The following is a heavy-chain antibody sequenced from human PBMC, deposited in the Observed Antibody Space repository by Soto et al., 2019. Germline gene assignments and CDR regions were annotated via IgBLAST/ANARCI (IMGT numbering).Heavy chain of an antibody. V-gene: IGHV3-33*01. CDR3: ARSYYDFWSGPRFDY. CDR1: GFTFSSYG. Sequence: GGSLRLSCAASGFTFSSYGMHWVRQAPGKGLEWVAVIWYDGSNKYYADSVKGRFTISRDNSKNTLYLQMNSLRAEDTAVYYCARSYYDFWSGPRFDYWGQGTLVTVSS. CDR2: IWYDGSNK. J-gene: IGHJ4*02. D-gene: IGHD3-3*01.